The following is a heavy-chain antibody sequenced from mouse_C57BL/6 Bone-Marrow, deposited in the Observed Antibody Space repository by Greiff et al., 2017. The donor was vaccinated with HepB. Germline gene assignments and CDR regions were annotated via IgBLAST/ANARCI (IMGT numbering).Heavy chain of an antibody. CDR3: TRYSSDY. CDR2: IYPGNSDT. Sequence: EVQLQQSGTVLARPGASVKMSCKTSGYTFTSYWMHWVKQRPGQGLEWIGAIYPGNSDTSYNQKFKGKAKLTAGTSASTAYMELSSLTNEDSAVYYCTRYSSDYWGPGTTLTVSS. D-gene: IGHD3-1*01. V-gene: IGHV1-5*01. CDR1: GYTFTSYW. J-gene: IGHJ2*01.